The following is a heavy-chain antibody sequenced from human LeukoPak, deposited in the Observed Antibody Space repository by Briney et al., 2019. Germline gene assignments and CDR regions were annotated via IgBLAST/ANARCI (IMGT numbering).Heavy chain of an antibody. CDR2: ISSDGSNK. D-gene: IGHD3-22*01. J-gene: IGHJ4*02. V-gene: IGHV3-30*03. Sequence: GGSLRLSCAASGFTFSSYGMHWVRQAPGKGLEWVAVISSDGSNKYYSDSVKGRFTISRDNAKNSLYLQMNSLRAEDTAVYYCARQYYYDSSGYYYNDYWGQGTLVTVSS. CDR1: GFTFSSYG. CDR3: ARQYYYDSSGYYYNDY.